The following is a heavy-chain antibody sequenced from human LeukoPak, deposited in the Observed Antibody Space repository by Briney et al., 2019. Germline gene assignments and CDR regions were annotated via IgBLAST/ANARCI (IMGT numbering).Heavy chain of an antibody. J-gene: IGHJ4*02. Sequence: GGSLRLSCAASGFTVSSNYMSWVRQAPGKGLEWVSVIYSGGSTYYADSVKGRFTISRDNSKNTLYLQMNSLRAEDTAVYYCAKARRGYDRIFDYWGQGTLVTVSS. D-gene: IGHD5-12*01. CDR3: AKARRGYDRIFDY. V-gene: IGHV3-53*01. CDR1: GFTVSSNY. CDR2: IYSGGST.